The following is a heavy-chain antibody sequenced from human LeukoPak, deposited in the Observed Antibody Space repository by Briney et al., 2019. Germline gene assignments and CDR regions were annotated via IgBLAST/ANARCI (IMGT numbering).Heavy chain of an antibody. V-gene: IGHV3-23*01. CDR1: GFTFSSYA. D-gene: IGHD3-9*01. CDR3: AKATYYDILTGYYLDY. J-gene: IGHJ4*02. CDR2: ISGSGGST. Sequence: GGSLRLSCAASGFTFSSYAMSWVRQAPGKGLEWVSAISGSGGSTYYADSVKGRFTISRDNSKNTLYLQMNSLRAEDTAVYYCAKATYYDILTGYYLDYWGQGALVTVSS.